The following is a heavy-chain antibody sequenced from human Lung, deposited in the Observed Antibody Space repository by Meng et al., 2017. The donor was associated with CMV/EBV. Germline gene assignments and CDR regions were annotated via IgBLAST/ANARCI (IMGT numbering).Heavy chain of an antibody. CDR2: INPSGGST. CDR1: GYTFTSYY. CDR3: ARDRYQYYYLHS. Sequence: ASVKVSCKASGYTFTSYYMHWVRQAPGQGLEWMGIINPSGGSTTYAQKFQGRVTMTRDTSTSTVYMELSSLRSEDTAGYYCARDRYQYYYLHSWGQGTLVXVSS. D-gene: IGHD3-10*02. J-gene: IGHJ1*01. V-gene: IGHV1-46*01.